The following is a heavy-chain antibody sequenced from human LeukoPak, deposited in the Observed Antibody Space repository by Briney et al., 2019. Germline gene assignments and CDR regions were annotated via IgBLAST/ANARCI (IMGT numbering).Heavy chain of an antibody. J-gene: IGHJ4*02. CDR1: GFTFSDYY. D-gene: IGHD5-24*01. Sequence: GGSLRLSCAGSGFTFSDYYMSWIRQSPGKGLEWLSHIGGGGGDKNYADSVKGRFTISRDNAENSVFLQMNSLRIEDTAVYYCARPRGNVEMAAIPFDYWGQGTLVTVSS. CDR2: IGGGGGDK. V-gene: IGHV3-11*04. CDR3: ARPRGNVEMAAIPFDY.